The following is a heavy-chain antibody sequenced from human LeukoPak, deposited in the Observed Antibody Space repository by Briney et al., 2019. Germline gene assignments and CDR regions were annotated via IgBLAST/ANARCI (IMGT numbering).Heavy chain of an antibody. V-gene: IGHV4-34*01. CDR2: INRSGST. CDR3: ARGTMTTVTYYFDY. CDR1: GGSFSGYY. D-gene: IGHD4-17*01. Sequence: SETLSLTCAVYGGSFSGYYWSWIRQPPGKGLEWIGEINRSGSTNYNPSLKSRVTISVDTSKNQFSLKLSSVTAADTAVYYCARGTMTTVTYYFDYWGQGTLVTVSS. J-gene: IGHJ4*02.